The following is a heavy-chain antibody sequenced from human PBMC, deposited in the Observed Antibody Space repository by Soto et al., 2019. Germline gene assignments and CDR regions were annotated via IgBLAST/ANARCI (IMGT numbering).Heavy chain of an antibody. V-gene: IGHV3-23*01. D-gene: IGHD3-9*01. J-gene: IGHJ4*02. Sequence: GGSLRLSCAASGFTFSSYAMSWVRQAPGKGLEWVSAISGSGGSTYYAGSVKGRFTISRDNSKNTLYLQMNSLRAEDTAVYYCAKAQLFPEVLRYFDWSLSSRIFDYWGQGTLVTVS. CDR2: ISGSGGST. CDR1: GFTFSSYA. CDR3: AKAQLFPEVLRYFDWSLSSRIFDY.